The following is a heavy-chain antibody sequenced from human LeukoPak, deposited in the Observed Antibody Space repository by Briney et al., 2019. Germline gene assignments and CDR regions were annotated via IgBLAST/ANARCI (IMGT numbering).Heavy chain of an antibody. D-gene: IGHD3-10*01. Sequence: GRSVRLSCAASGFTFSSYGMHCVRHAPGKGMEWVAVIWYDGSNKHYADSVKGRFTISRDNSKNTLYLQMNSLRAEDTAVYYCARARRYYGSGVKDAFDIWGQGTMVTVSS. CDR2: IWYDGSNK. J-gene: IGHJ3*02. CDR3: ARARRYYGSGVKDAFDI. CDR1: GFTFSSYG. V-gene: IGHV3-33*01.